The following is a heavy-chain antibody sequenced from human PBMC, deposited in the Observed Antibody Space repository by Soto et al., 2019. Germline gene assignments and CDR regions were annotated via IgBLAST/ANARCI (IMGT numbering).Heavy chain of an antibody. CDR3: ATSMRYCSGYSCPQSV. CDR2: ISGSGGST. V-gene: IGHV3-23*01. CDR1: GFTFSSYA. J-gene: IGHJ4*02. Sequence: EVQLLESGGGSVQPGGSLRLSCAASGFTFSSYAMSWVRQAPGKGLEWVSSISGSGGSTYYADSVKGRFTISRDNSKNTLYQLKNSLRGEDNAVDYCATSMRYCSGYSCPQSVWGQGTLVTVSS. D-gene: IGHD2-15*01.